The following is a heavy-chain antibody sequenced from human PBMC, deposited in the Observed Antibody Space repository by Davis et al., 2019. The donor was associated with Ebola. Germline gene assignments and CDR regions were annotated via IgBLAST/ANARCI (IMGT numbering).Heavy chain of an antibody. J-gene: IGHJ6*02. V-gene: IGHV1-2*02. CDR2: INPNSGGT. D-gene: IGHD3-10*01. CDR1: GYTFTGYY. Sequence: ASVQVSCKASGYTFTGYYMHWVRQAPGQGLEWMGWINPNSGGTNYAQKFQGRVTITRNTSISTAYMELSSLRSEDTAVYYCARGTGGRGYYGMDVWGQGTTVTVSS. CDR3: ARGTGGRGYYGMDV.